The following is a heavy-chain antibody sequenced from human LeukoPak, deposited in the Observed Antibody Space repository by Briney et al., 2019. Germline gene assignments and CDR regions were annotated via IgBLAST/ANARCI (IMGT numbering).Heavy chain of an antibody. D-gene: IGHD3/OR15-3a*01. V-gene: IGHV4-34*01. CDR1: GGSFSGYY. J-gene: IGHJ6*02. CDR2: INHSGST. Sequence: PSETLSLTCAVYGGSFSGYYWSWIRQPPGKGLEWIGEINHSGSTNYNPSLKSRVTISVDTSKNQFSLKLSSVTAADTAVYYCARGSRDWGYYYYYGMDVWGQGTTVTVSS. CDR3: ARGSRDWGYYYYYGMDV.